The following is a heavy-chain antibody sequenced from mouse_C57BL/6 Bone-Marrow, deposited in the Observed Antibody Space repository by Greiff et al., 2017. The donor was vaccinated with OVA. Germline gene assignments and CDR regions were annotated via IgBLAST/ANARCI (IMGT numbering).Heavy chain of an antibody. V-gene: IGHV1-81*01. CDR2: IYPRSGNT. CDR1: GYTFTSYG. CDR3: AGEELYYYGSQAWFAY. Sequence: VQLQQSGAELARPGASVKLSCKASGYTFTSYGISWVKQRPGQGLEWIGEIYPRSGNTYYNEKFKGKATLTADKSSSTAYMELRSLTSEDSAVYFCAGEELYYYGSQAWFAYEGQGTLVTLSA. D-gene: IGHD1-1*01. J-gene: IGHJ3*01.